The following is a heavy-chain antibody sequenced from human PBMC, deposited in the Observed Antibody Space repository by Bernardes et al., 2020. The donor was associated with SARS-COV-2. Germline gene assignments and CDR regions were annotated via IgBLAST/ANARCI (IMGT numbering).Heavy chain of an antibody. CDR1: GYTFISYY. Sequence: SVKVSCKASGYTFISYYMHWVRQAPGQGLEWMGIINPSGGSTSYAQKFQGRVTMTRDTSTSTVYMELSSLRSEDTAVYYCARDLTAIAAAGYYYGMDVWGQGTTVTVSS. CDR2: INPSGGST. D-gene: IGHD6-13*01. J-gene: IGHJ6*02. V-gene: IGHV1-46*01. CDR3: ARDLTAIAAAGYYYGMDV.